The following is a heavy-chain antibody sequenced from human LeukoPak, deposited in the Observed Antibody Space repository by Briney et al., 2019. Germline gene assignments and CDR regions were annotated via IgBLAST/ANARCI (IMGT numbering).Heavy chain of an antibody. CDR1: GGSVRPNY. V-gene: IGHV4-59*02. CDR2: VYHSGRT. J-gene: IGHJ5*02. CDR3: AKMGGHFYDSATYDPNWFDH. Sequence: PSETLSLTCTVSGGSVRPNYWSWIRQPQPKGLEWIGYVYHSGRTNADPSPNSRATISVYMDQNQISLKLTSVIAADTALYYCAKMGGHFYDSATYDPNWFDHWGQGILVTVSS. D-gene: IGHD3-22*01.